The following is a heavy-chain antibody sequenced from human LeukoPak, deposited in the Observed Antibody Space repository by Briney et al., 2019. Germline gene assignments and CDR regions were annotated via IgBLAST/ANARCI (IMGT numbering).Heavy chain of an antibody. J-gene: IGHJ4*02. Sequence: PETLSLTCAVYGGSFSGYYWSWIRQPPGKGLEWIGEINHSGSTNYNPSLKSRVTISVDTSKNQFSLKLSSVTAADTAVYYCARGATRGYCSSTSCYRSYYFDYWGQGTLVTVSS. V-gene: IGHV4-34*01. CDR2: INHSGST. D-gene: IGHD2-2*02. CDR1: GGSFSGYY. CDR3: ARGATRGYCSSTSCYRSYYFDY.